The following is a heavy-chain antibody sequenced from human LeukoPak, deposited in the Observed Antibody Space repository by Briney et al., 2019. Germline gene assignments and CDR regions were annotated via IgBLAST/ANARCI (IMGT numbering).Heavy chain of an antibody. CDR1: GFTFSSYS. V-gene: IGHV3-21*01. D-gene: IGHD2-2*01. CDR2: ISSSSSYI. Sequence: GGSLRLSCAASGFTFSSYSMNWVRQAPGKGLEWVSSISSSSSYIYYADSVKGRFTISRDNAKNSLYLQMNSLIAEDTAVYYCARESWDIVVVPAALDYWGQGTLVTVYS. J-gene: IGHJ4*02. CDR3: ARESWDIVVVPAALDY.